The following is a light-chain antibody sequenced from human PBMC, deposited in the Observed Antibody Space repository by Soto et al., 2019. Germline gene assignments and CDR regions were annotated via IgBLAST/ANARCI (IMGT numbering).Light chain of an antibody. Sequence: QSVLTQPPSASGTPGQRVTISCSGSSSNIGSNTVNWYQQPTGTAPTHLIYSNNQRPSGVPDRFSGSKSGTSASLAISGLQSEDEADYYCAAWHDSLNGYVFGTGTKVTVL. CDR1: SSNIGSNT. CDR2: SNN. CDR3: AAWHDSLNGYV. V-gene: IGLV1-44*01. J-gene: IGLJ1*01.